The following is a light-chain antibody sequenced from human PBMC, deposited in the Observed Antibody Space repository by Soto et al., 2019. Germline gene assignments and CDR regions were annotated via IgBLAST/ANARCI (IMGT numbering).Light chain of an antibody. Sequence: QSALTQPASVSGSPGQSITISCTGTSSDVGSYNLVSWYQQHPGKAPKLMIYEGSKRPSGVSNRFSGSKSGNTASLTISGLQAEYEADYYCCSYVGSSTLVFGGGTKLTVL. CDR2: EGS. J-gene: IGLJ2*01. V-gene: IGLV2-23*01. CDR3: CSYVGSSTLV. CDR1: SSDVGSYNL.